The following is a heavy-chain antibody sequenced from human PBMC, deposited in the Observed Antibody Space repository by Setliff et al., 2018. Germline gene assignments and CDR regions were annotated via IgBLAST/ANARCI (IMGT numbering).Heavy chain of an antibody. V-gene: IGHV4-59*01. Sequence: LSLTCTVSGASISNYYWSWIRQFPGKGLEWIGYIHYAESAIYNPSLKSRLTMSIDTSKNQLSLQLRSVTAADTAVYYCARGSTGAFDPWGQGNLVTVSS. CDR1: GASISNYY. J-gene: IGHJ5*01. CDR3: ARGSTGAFDP. D-gene: IGHD7-27*01. CDR2: IHYAESA.